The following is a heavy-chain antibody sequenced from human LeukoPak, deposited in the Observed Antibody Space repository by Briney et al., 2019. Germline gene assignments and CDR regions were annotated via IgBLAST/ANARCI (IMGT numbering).Heavy chain of an antibody. V-gene: IGHV1-2*02. CDR3: ARVHATGYFSLDLGY. Sequence: ASVRVSCKASGYTFTGYFMHWVRQAPGQGLDWMGWINPNTGGTKYAQKSQGRVTMTRDTSIGTAYMELSTVTSDDPAVYFCARVHATGYFSLDLGYWGQGTLVTVSS. D-gene: IGHD3-9*01. J-gene: IGHJ4*02. CDR1: GYTFTGYF. CDR2: INPNTGGT.